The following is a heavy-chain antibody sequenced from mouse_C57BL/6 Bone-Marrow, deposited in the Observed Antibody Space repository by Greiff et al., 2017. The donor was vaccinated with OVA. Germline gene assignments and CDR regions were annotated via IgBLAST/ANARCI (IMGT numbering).Heavy chain of an antibody. CDR2: LTPSTGGP. V-gene: IGHV1-42*01. J-gene: IGHJ2*01. D-gene: IGHD1-1*01. CDR1: GYSFPGSY. CDR3: ALYYCGFFDY. Sequence: VQLQPSGPELVKPGASVKISCKASGYSFPGSYMNWVKQSPEKSLEWIGELTPSTGGPTYNQPFKAQATLTVDKSSSTAYMQLKSLTSEDAAVYYCALYYCGFFDYWGQGTTLTVSA.